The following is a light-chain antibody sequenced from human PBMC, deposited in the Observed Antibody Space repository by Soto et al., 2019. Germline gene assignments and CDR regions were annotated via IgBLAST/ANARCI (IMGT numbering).Light chain of an antibody. V-gene: IGKV1-39*01. Sequence: DIQMTQSPSSLSAFVGDRVTITCRSSQTISNNLNWYQHKPGRAPKLLIYAASTLQSGVPSRFGGSGSGTDFTLTISGLQPEDFATYYCQQSYSTLTFGPGTKVDIK. J-gene: IGKJ3*01. CDR2: AAS. CDR1: QTISNN. CDR3: QQSYSTLT.